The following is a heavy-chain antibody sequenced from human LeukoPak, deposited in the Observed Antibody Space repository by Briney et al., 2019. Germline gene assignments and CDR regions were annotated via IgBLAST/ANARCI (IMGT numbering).Heavy chain of an antibody. J-gene: IGHJ5*02. V-gene: IGHV4-59*08. D-gene: IGHD6-19*01. CDR2: IYYSGST. CDR3: ARYLSGWAPLFNWFDP. CDR1: GGSISSYY. Sequence: SETLSLTCTVSGGSISSYYWSWIRQPPGKGLEWIGYIYYSGSTNYNPSLKSRVTISVDTSKNQFSLKLSSVTAADTAVYYCARYLSGWAPLFNWFDPWGQGTLVTVSS.